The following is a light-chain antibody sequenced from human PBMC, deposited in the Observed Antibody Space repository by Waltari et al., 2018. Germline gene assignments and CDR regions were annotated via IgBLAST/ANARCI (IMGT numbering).Light chain of an antibody. V-gene: IGKV3-20*01. Sequence: EIVLTQSPGTLSLSLGDRATLSCRASQSIGRSVVWYQQRPGQAPRLLIYDISRRATGIPDRFSGSGYGTDFSLTISRLEPEDFAVYYCQKYERLPATFG. CDR1: QSIGRS. CDR3: QKYERLPAT. J-gene: IGKJ1*01. CDR2: DIS.